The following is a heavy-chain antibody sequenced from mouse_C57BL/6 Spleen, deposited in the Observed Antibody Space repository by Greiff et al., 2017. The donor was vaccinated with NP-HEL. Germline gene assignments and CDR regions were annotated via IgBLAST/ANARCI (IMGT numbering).Heavy chain of an antibody. CDR2: ISSGGSYT. V-gene: IGHV5-6*01. D-gene: IGHD2-2*01. CDR1: GFTFSSYG. Sequence: EVKLVESGGDLVKPGGSLKLSCAASGFTFSSYGMSWVRQTPDKRLEWVATISSGGSYTYYPDSVKGRFTISRDNAKNTLYLQMSSLKSEDTAMYYCAISTMVTPYYFDYWGQGTTLTVSS. J-gene: IGHJ2*01. CDR3: AISTMVTPYYFDY.